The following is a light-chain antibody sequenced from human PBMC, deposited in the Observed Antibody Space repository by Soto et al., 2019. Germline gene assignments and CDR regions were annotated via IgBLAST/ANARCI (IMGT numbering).Light chain of an antibody. J-gene: IGKJ1*01. Sequence: DIPLTQSPSTLSASVGDRVSITCRASQSISTWLAWYQQKPGKAPKLLIFDASSLESRVSSRFSGRGSGTQFTLTISSLQPDDFAPYYCQQYSTYPWTFGQGAPV. V-gene: IGKV1-5*01. CDR3: QQYSTYPWT. CDR2: DAS. CDR1: QSISTW.